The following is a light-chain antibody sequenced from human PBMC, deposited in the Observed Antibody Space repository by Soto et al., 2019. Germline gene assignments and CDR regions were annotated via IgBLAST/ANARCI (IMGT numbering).Light chain of an antibody. CDR3: NSYTNTAARV. Sequence: QSVLTQPASVSGSPGQSITISCTGTSKDVGAHNFVSWYQQHPGKAPKVLIYEVSIRPSGVSYRFSASKSGNTAYLTISGLQPEDEADYYCNSYTNTAARVFGTGTKATVL. V-gene: IGLV2-14*01. J-gene: IGLJ1*01. CDR1: SKDVGAHNF. CDR2: EVS.